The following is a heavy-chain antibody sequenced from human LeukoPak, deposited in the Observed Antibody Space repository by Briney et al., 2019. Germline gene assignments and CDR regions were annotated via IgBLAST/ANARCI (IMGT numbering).Heavy chain of an antibody. Sequence: GGSLRLSCAASGFSFSAYTMNWVRQAPGKGLEWVSYISSSSSAIFYADSVKGRFTISRDNAKNSLYLQMNSLRDEDTAVYFCARDPGDYWGQGTLVTVSS. V-gene: IGHV3-48*02. CDR3: ARDPGDY. CDR1: GFSFSAYT. CDR2: ISSSSSAI. J-gene: IGHJ4*02. D-gene: IGHD3-10*01.